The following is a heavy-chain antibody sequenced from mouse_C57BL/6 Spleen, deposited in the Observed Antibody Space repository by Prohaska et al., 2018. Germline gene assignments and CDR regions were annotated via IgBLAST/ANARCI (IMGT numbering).Heavy chain of an antibody. V-gene: IGHV1-26*01. Sequence: HGKSLEWIGDMNPNNGGTSYNQKFKGKATLTVDKSSSTAYMELRSLTSEDSAVYYCASYYPGYFDVWGTGTTVTVSS. CDR3: ASYYPGYFDV. CDR2: MNPNNGGT. D-gene: IGHD2-1*01. J-gene: IGHJ1*03.